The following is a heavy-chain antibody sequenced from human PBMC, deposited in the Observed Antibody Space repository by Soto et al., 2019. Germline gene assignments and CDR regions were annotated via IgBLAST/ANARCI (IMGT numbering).Heavy chain of an antibody. CDR2: INWNGGRI. Sequence: PGGSLRLSCAASGFTFDDYGMSWARQAPGKGLEWVSGINWNGGRIGYADSVKGRFTISRDNAKNSLYLQMNSLRAEDTALYYCARVIGAYNWFDPWGQGTLVTVSS. CDR3: ARVIGAYNWFDP. CDR1: GFTFDDYG. J-gene: IGHJ5*02. V-gene: IGHV3-20*04. D-gene: IGHD2-15*01.